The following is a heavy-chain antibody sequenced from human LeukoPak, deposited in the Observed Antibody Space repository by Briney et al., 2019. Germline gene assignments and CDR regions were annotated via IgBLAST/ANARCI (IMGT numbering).Heavy chain of an antibody. J-gene: IGHJ4*02. CDR2: ISSSSSTI. CDR3: ATSRYDSSGYYGIIAY. D-gene: IGHD3-22*01. Sequence: GGSLRLSCAASGFTFSSISMHWVRQAPGKGLEWVSYISSSSSTIYYADSVKGRFTISRDNAKSSLYLQMNSLRAEDTAVYYCATSRYDSSGYYGIIAYWGQGTLVTVSS. CDR1: GFTFSSIS. V-gene: IGHV3-48*01.